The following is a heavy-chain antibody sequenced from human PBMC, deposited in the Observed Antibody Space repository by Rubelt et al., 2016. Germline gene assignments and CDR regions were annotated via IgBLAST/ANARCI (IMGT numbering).Heavy chain of an antibody. D-gene: IGHD5-18*01. Sequence: QLHQWGAGLLKPSETLSLTCAVYGGSLSGYSWSWIRQSPETGLEWIGEINHSGTTSYNPSLKSRVTVSLHTSKNQFSLDLTSGTAADTAVYYCATDLGRGYIYGPLDSWGQGTLVTVSS. V-gene: IGHV4-34*01. J-gene: IGHJ4*02. CDR1: GGSLSGYS. CDR2: INHSGTT. CDR3: ATDLGRGYIYGPLDS.